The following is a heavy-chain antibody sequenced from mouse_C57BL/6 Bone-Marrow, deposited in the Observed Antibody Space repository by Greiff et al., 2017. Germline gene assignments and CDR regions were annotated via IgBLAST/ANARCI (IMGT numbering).Heavy chain of an antibody. CDR3: STHYVAMDV. V-gene: IGHV14-4*01. Sequence: EVQLKESGAELVRPGASVKLSCTASGFNIKDDNMHWVKQRPEQGLEWIGCIDPENGDTEYASKFPGKVTITADTSSNAAYLQLRSLTAEDTAVYYGSTHYVAMDVWGQGTSVTVSS. CDR2: IDPENGDT. CDR1: GFNIKDDN. D-gene: IGHD1-1*01. J-gene: IGHJ4*01.